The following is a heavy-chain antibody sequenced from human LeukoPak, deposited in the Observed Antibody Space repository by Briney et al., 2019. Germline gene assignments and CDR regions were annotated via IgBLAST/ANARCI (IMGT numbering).Heavy chain of an antibody. CDR2: IIQDGSEK. CDR1: GFTFSSYW. D-gene: IGHD3-16*02. J-gene: IGHJ3*02. CDR3: ARGHYVWGSYRYNDDFDI. V-gene: IGHV3-7*01. Sequence: GGSLRLSCAASGFTFSSYWMSWVRQAPGKGLEWVANIIQDGSEKYYVYSVKGRFTISRHNAKTSLYLQMNRLRAEDTAVYYCARGHYVWGSYRYNDDFDIWGKGTMVTVSS.